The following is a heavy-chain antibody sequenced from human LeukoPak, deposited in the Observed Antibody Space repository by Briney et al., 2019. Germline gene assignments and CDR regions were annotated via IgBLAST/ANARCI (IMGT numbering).Heavy chain of an antibody. D-gene: IGHD2-2*01. CDR2: ISGSGGST. CDR3: ARVPAAMTSYYYGMDV. J-gene: IGHJ6*02. V-gene: IGHV3-23*01. Sequence: QSGGSLRLSCAASGFTFSSYAMSWVRQAPGKGLEWVSGISGSGGSTYYADSVKGRLTISRDNSKNTLYLQMNSLRAEDTAVYYCARVPAAMTSYYYGMDVWGQGTTVTVSS. CDR1: GFTFSSYA.